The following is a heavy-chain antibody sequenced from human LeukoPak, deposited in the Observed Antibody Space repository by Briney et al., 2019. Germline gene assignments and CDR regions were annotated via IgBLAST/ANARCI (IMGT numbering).Heavy chain of an antibody. CDR2: ISYDGSNK. V-gene: IGHV3-30*01. D-gene: IGHD3-22*01. J-gene: IGHJ4*02. CDR1: GFTFSSYA. Sequence: GGSLRLFCAASGFTFSSYAMHWVRQAPGKGLEWVAVISYDGSNKYYADSVKGRFTISRDNSKNTLYLQMNSLRAEDTAVYYCASRGYDSSGYYLYYFDYWGQGTLVTVSS. CDR3: ASRGYDSSGYYLYYFDY.